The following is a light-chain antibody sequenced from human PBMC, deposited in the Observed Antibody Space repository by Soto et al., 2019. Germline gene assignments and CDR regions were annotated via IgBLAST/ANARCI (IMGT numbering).Light chain of an antibody. V-gene: IGLV1-44*01. CDR1: SSNIVTNS. CDR2: NNY. CDR3: AAWDDSLKTVL. J-gene: IGLJ3*02. Sequence: QSVLTQPPSASGTPEERVIISCSGGSSNIVTNSVSWYQHLAGTAPKLLIYNNYQRPSGVPDRFSGSKSGTSASLAISGLQSEDEADYYCAAWDDSLKTVLFGGGTKLTVL.